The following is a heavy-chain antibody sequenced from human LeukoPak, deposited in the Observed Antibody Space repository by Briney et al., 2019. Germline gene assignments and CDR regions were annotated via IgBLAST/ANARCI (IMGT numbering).Heavy chain of an antibody. Sequence: PGKGSRKASGYTFTYPHLHWVRQAPRQAPEWVGWITPFNGNTNYAQKFQDRVTITRDRSMSTAYMELSSLRSEDTAMYYCARSIVGATYAFDIWGQGTMVTVSS. D-gene: IGHD1-26*01. CDR2: ITPFNGNT. CDR1: GYTFTYPH. CDR3: ARSIVGATYAFDI. J-gene: IGHJ3*02. V-gene: IGHV1-45*02.